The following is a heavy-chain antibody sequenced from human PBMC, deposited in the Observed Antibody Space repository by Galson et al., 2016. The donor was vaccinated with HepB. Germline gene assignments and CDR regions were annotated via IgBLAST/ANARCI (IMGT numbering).Heavy chain of an antibody. V-gene: IGHV3-30*18. D-gene: IGHD3-9*01. J-gene: IGHJ4*02. CDR1: GFAFSNYA. CDR2: VSYDGRNK. CDR3: AKNDILAGDSAFDY. Sequence: SLRLSCAASGFAFSNYAMHWVRQAPGKGLERVAVVSYDGRNKYYADSVKGRFTISRDNSKNTVYLQMNRLRVEDTAVYYCAKNDILAGDSAFDYCGQGTLVTVSS.